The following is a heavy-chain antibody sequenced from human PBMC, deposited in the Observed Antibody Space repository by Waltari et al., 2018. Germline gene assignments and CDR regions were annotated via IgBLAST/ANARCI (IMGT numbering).Heavy chain of an antibody. CDR3: ARGRNDLSAFFDP. V-gene: IGHV1-2*06. D-gene: IGHD2-21*02. Sequence: QVQLVQSGAEVTKPGASVKVSCKASGYRFTGYYLHWLRPAPGQGLEWMGRIIPDRGVTKYAQNCQGRVTMTRDTSTNTAYMELNSLTSDDTAVYYCARGRNDLSAFFDPWGQGTLVAVSS. J-gene: IGHJ5*02. CDR1: GYRFTGYY. CDR2: IIPDRGVT.